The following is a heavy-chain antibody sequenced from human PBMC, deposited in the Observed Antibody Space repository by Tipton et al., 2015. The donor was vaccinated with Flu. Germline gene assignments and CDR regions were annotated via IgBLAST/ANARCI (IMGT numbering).Heavy chain of an antibody. CDR1: GGSISSSSYY. CDR3: ASLRFLEWLLDMDV. CDR2: IYYSGST. J-gene: IGHJ6*03. D-gene: IGHD3-3*01. V-gene: IGHV4-39*01. Sequence: TLSLTCTVSGGSISSSSYYWGWIRQPPGKGLEWIGSIYYSGSTYYNPSLKSRVTLSVDTSKNQFSLKLSSVTAADTAVYYCASLRFLEWLLDMDVWGKGTAVTVSS.